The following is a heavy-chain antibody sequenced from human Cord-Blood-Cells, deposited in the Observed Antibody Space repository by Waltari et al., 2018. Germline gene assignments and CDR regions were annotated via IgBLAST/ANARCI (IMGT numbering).Heavy chain of an antibody. V-gene: IGHV1-24*01. CDR2: FEPVDGET. J-gene: IGHJ4*02. Sequence: QVQLVQSGAEVKKPGASVKVSCKVSGYTLTELSMHWVRQAPGKGLEWMGGFEPVDGETICAQKFRGRVTMTEDTSTDPAYMELSSLRSEDTAGYYCATSYNWGSRGLFDYWGQGTLVTVSS. CDR3: ATSYNWGSRGLFDY. CDR1: GYTLTELS. D-gene: IGHD7-27*01.